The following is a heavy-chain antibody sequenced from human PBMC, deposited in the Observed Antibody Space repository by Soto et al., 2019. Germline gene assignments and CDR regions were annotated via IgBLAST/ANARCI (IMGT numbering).Heavy chain of an antibody. Sequence: ASVKVSCKASGYTFTSYGISWVRQAPGQGLEWMGWISAYNGNTNYAQKLQGRVTMTTDTSTSTAYMELRSLRSDDTAVYYCAREHHHINWFDPWGQGALVTVSS. D-gene: IGHD2-21*01. V-gene: IGHV1-18*01. CDR2: ISAYNGNT. J-gene: IGHJ5*02. CDR3: AREHHHINWFDP. CDR1: GYTFTSYG.